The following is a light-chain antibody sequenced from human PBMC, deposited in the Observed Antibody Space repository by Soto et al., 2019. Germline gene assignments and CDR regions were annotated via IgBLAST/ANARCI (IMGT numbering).Light chain of an antibody. CDR3: SSYTSSSSVV. CDR1: SSDVGAYNY. J-gene: IGLJ2*01. Sequence: QSVLTQPASVSGSPGQSIAISCTGTSSDVGAYNYVSWYQQHPGKAPKLLIRDVRNRPPGVSNRFSGSKSGNTASLTISGLQAEDEADYYCSSYTSSSSVVFGGGTQLTVL. CDR2: DVR. V-gene: IGLV2-14*03.